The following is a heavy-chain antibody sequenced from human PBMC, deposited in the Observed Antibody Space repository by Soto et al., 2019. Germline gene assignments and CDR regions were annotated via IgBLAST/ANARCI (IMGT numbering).Heavy chain of an antibody. CDR3: AKGTPPRGYYYYAMDV. V-gene: IGHV3-23*01. CDR2: ISGSGGST. CDR1: GFTFSSYA. J-gene: IGHJ6*02. Sequence: GGSLRLCCAASGFTFSSYAMSWVRQAPGKGLEWVSAISGSGGSTYYADSVKGRFTISRDNSKNTLYLQMNSLRAEDAAEYYCAKGTPPRGYYYYAMDVWGQGTTVTVSS. D-gene: IGHD1-1*01.